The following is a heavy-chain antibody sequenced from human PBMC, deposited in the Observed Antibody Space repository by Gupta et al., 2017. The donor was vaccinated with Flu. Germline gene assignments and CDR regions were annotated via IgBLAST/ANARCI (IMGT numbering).Heavy chain of an antibody. D-gene: IGHD6-6*01. Sequence: APGQGLEWMGGIIPTCVAANYAQKFQGRVTITADKSTSTAYLELSSLRSEDTAVYFCARGKYTTSSTGDKKTYYYYYYMDVWGKGTTVTVSS. V-gene: IGHV1-69*06. CDR3: ARGKYTTSSTGDKKTYYYYYYMDV. J-gene: IGHJ6*03. CDR2: IIPTCVAA.